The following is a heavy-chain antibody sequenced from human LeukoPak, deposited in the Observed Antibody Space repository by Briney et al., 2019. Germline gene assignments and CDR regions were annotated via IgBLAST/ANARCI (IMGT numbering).Heavy chain of an antibody. V-gene: IGHV1-2*02. D-gene: IGHD2-2*02. Sequence: ASVKVSCKASGYTFTGYYMQWVRQAPGQGLEWMGWINPNSGGTNYAQKFQGRVTMTRDTSSSTAYMELSRLRSDETAVYHCARGVRDCSSTSCYILKGLWYWGQGTPVTVSS. CDR1: GYTFTGYY. J-gene: IGHJ4*02. CDR2: INPNSGGT. CDR3: ARGVRDCSSTSCYILKGLWY.